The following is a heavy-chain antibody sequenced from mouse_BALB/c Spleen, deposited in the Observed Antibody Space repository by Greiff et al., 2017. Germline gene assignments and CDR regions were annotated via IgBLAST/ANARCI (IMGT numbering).Heavy chain of an antibody. CDR3: AAPYAMDY. Sequence: VQGVESGPGLVAPSQSLSITCTVSGFSLTSYGVHWVRQPPGKGLEWLGVIWAGGSTNYNSALMSRLSISKDNSKSQVFLKMNSLQTDDTAMYYCAAPYAMDYWGQGTSVTVSS. CDR2: IWAGGST. J-gene: IGHJ4*01. V-gene: IGHV2-9*02. CDR1: GFSLTSYG.